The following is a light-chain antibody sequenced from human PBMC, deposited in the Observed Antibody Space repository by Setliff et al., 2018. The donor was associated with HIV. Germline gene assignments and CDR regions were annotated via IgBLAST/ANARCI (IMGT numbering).Light chain of an antibody. Sequence: QPVLTQPASVSGSPGQSITISCHGSSNDIGNYNLVSWYRQYPGKAPKLLISEVSRRPSGVSTRFSASKSGNTASLTISGLQAEDEADYFCCSYAGRTSSFYVFGSGTKVTVL. V-gene: IGLV2-23*02. CDR3: CSYAGRTSSFYV. J-gene: IGLJ1*01. CDR1: SNDIGNYNL. CDR2: EVS.